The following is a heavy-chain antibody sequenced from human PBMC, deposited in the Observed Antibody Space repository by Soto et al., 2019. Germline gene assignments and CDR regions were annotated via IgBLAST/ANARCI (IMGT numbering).Heavy chain of an antibody. J-gene: IGHJ5*02. Sequence: QVQLQESGPGLVKPAETLSLTCSVSGASVTSGLYYWTWIWQPPGRGLEWMGFIYDGGGSNYSPSLRGRVTMSVDSSKNQFSLNLTSVTAADTAVYYCARADGREFDYDDVWGTRGDWFDPWGQGTLVTVSS. CDR2: IYDGGGS. D-gene: IGHD3-16*01. V-gene: IGHV4-61*01. CDR1: GASVTSGLYY. CDR3: ARADGREFDYDDVWGTRGDWFDP.